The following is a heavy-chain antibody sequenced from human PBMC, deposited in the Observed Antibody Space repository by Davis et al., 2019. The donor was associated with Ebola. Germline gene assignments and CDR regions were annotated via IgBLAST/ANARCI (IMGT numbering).Heavy chain of an antibody. CDR3: ARGYGYSSGNGKHRWGYFQH. CDR1: GGSISSYY. D-gene: IGHD6-19*01. V-gene: IGHV4-59*12. Sequence: PSETLSLTCTVSGGSISSYYWSWIRQPPGKGLEWFGYIYYSGSTNYNPSLKSRVTISVDTSKNQFSLKLSSVTAADTAVYYGARGYGYSSGNGKHRWGYFQHWGQGTLVTVSS. J-gene: IGHJ1*01. CDR2: IYYSGST.